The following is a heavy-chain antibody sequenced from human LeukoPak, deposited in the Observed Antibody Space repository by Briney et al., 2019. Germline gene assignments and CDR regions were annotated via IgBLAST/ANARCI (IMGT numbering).Heavy chain of an antibody. CDR2: IHYSGTT. J-gene: IGHJ6*04. CDR3: ARDGDCSSTTCNYGMDV. D-gene: IGHD2-2*01. V-gene: IGHV4-59*01. CDR1: GGSISTYY. Sequence: SETLSLTCTVSGGSISTYYWSWIRQPPGEGLEWIGYIHYSGTTKYNPSLKSRVTISVDASKNQFSLKLNSVTAADTAVYYCARDGDCSSTTCNYGMDVWGKGTTVTVSS.